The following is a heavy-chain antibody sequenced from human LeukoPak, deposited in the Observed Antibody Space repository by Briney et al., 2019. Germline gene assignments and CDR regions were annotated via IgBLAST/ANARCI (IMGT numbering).Heavy chain of an antibody. D-gene: IGHD3-10*01. Sequence: GGSLRLSCAASGFTFSSYGMSWVRQAPGKGLEWVSAISGSGGSTYYADSVKGRFTISRDNSKNTVYLQVISLTAEDTAVYYCAKDDAWLRFGEWSQGTLVTVSS. CDR3: AKDDAWLRFGE. CDR1: GFTFSSYG. CDR2: ISGSGGST. J-gene: IGHJ4*02. V-gene: IGHV3-23*01.